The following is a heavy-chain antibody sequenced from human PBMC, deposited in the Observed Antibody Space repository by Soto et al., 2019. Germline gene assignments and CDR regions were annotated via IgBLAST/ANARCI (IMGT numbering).Heavy chain of an antibody. CDR1: GDTVNNGDYF. CDR2: IYFTGST. CDR3: ARGAVVYVVAAFKRELDS. V-gene: IGHV4-30-4*01. J-gene: IGHJ5*01. Sequence: SETLSLTCTVSGDTVNNGDYFWSWIRQSPGKGLEWLGYIYFTGSTYYSPSLKSRLHISMDKSKNHFSLELTSVTVADTAVDFCARGAVVYVVAAFKRELDSWGPVLLVTVSS. D-gene: IGHD2-8*02.